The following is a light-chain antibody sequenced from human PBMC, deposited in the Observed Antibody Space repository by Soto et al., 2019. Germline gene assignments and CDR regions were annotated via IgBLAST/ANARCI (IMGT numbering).Light chain of an antibody. CDR2: DVS. Sequence: QSVLTQPASVSGSPGQSITISCTGTSSDVGSYIYVSWYQRHPGKAPKLMIYDVSNRPSGVSNRFSGSKSGNTASLTISGLQAEDEAEYYCVSYTTFSSYVFGTGTKVTVL. CDR3: VSYTTFSSYV. V-gene: IGLV2-14*01. J-gene: IGLJ1*01. CDR1: SSDVGSYIY.